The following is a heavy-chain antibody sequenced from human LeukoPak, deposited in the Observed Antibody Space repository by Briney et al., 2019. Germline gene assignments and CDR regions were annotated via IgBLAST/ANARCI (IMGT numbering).Heavy chain of an antibody. D-gene: IGHD2-21*01. CDR1: GYIFTSYW. CDR3: ARLVNYYYYYMDV. V-gene: IGHV5-51*01. CDR2: IYPGDSDT. Sequence: GASLQISSQGSGYIFTSYWIGWVRQLPGKGLEGMGIIYPGDSDTRYSPSFQGQVTISADKSISTAYLQWSSLKASDTAMYYCARLVNYYYYYMDVWGKGTTVTVSS. J-gene: IGHJ6*03.